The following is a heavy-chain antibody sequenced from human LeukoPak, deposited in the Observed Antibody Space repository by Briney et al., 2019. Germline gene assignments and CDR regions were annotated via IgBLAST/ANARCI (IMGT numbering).Heavy chain of an antibody. CDR2: ISYDGSNK. CDR3: ARDNSKPYYYDSSGTYYFDY. Sequence: PGGSLRLSCAASGFTFSSYAMHWVRQAPGKGLEWVAVISYDGSNKYYADSAKGRFTISRDNSKNTLYLQMNSLRAEDTAVYYCARDNSKPYYYDSSGTYYFDYWGQGTLVTVSS. D-gene: IGHD3-22*01. J-gene: IGHJ4*02. V-gene: IGHV3-30-3*01. CDR1: GFTFSSYA.